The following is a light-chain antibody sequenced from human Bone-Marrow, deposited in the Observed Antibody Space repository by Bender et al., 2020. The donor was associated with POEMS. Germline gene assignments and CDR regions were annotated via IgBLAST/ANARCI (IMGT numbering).Light chain of an antibody. J-gene: IGLJ2*01. V-gene: IGLV3-1*01. CDR3: QAWDTYSVI. CDR1: DLGDKY. Sequence: SYEVTQPPSVSVSPGQTASITCPGDDLGDKYVAWYQQKPGQSPVLVIYQDTKRPSGIPERFSGSKSGNTATLTISGTQAMDEADYYCQAWDTYSVIFGGGTKLTVL. CDR2: QDT.